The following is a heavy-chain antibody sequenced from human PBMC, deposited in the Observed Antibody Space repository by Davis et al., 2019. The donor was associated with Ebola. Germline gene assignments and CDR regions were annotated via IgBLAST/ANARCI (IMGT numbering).Heavy chain of an antibody. D-gene: IGHD6-13*01. J-gene: IGHJ5*02. V-gene: IGHV5-51*01. CDR1: GYSFTSYW. CDR3: ARHLYSSNWFNWFDP. Sequence: GESLKISCTGSGYSFTSYWIGWVRQMPGKGLEWMGIIYPGDSDTRYSPSFQGQVTISADKSISTAYLQRSSLKASDTAMYYCARHLYSSNWFNWFDPWGQGTLVTVSS. CDR2: IYPGDSDT.